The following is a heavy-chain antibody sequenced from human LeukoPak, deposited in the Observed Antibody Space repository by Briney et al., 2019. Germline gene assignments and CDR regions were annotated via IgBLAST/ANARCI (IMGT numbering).Heavy chain of an antibody. CDR3: TRDWGGSPDY. CDR1: GFTFSDPY. D-gene: IGHD3-16*01. Sequence: GGSLRLSCAASGFTFSDPYMDWVRQAPGKGLEWVGLIKNKAHSYATEYAASVKGRFTISRDDSKNSLYLHMNSLTTEDTAVYFCTRDWGGSPDYWGQGTLVTVSS. CDR2: IKNKAHSYAT. V-gene: IGHV3-72*01. J-gene: IGHJ4*02.